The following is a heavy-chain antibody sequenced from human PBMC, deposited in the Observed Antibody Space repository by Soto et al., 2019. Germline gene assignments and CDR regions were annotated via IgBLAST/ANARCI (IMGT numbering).Heavy chain of an antibody. V-gene: IGHV2-5*02. CDR3: AHRPHPDGYNTLVDY. CDR1: GFWFSASGVG. D-gene: IGHD5-12*01. Sequence: QITLKESGPTLVKPTQTLTLTCTFSGFWFSASGVGVGWIRQPPGKALEWLALIYWDDDKRYSPSLKNRLTITKDTSKYQVVLTMTNMDPVDTATYYCAHRPHPDGYNTLVDYWGQGILVTVSS. J-gene: IGHJ4*02. CDR2: IYWDDDK.